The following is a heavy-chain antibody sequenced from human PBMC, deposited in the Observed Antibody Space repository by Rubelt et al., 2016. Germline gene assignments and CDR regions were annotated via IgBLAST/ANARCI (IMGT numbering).Heavy chain of an antibody. CDR1: GGSISSGGYS. Sequence: GPGLVKPSQTLSLTCAVSGGSISSGGYSWSWIRQPPGKGLEWIGYNYYSGSTYYNPSLKSRVTISVDTSKNQFSLKLSSVTAAETAVYYCARGSPDYGDYANFDYWGQGTLVPVSS. D-gene: IGHD4-17*01. J-gene: IGHJ4*02. CDR2: NYYSGST. CDR3: ARGSPDYGDYANFDY. V-gene: IGHV4-30-4*07.